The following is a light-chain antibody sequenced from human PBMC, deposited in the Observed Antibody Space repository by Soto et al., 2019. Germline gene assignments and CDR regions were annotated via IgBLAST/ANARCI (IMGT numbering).Light chain of an antibody. CDR1: QSISSY. V-gene: IGKV1-39*01. CDR3: QQSYGTPHLT. J-gene: IGKJ4*01. Sequence: DIQMTQSPSSLSASVGDRVTITCRASQSISSYLNWYQQKPGKAPKLLIYAASSLQSGVPSRFSGSGSGTDFTLTISSLQPEDFATYYCQQSYGTPHLTFGGGTKVEIK. CDR2: AAS.